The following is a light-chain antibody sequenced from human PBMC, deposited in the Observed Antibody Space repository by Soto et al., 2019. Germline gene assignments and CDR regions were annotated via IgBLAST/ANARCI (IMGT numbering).Light chain of an antibody. CDR1: QSVTSN. Sequence: EIVMTQSPATLSVSPGERATLSCRASQSVTSNLGLYQQKPGQAPRLLIYGASTRATGITARFSGSGSGPEFPLTISSLRAEDFAVYYCQQHNTWPSTFGLGTKLDIK. CDR2: GAS. J-gene: IGKJ2*01. V-gene: IGKV3-15*01. CDR3: QQHNTWPST.